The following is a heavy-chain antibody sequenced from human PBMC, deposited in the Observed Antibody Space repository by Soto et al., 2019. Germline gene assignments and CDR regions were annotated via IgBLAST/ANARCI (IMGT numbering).Heavy chain of an antibody. CDR3: ARGLVDSGGNCFDS. J-gene: IGHJ4*02. D-gene: IGHD2-21*01. CDR1: GYNXSSYD. CDR2: MNPKSGDT. Sequence: SXKVSCTASGYNXSSYDRDWVRQATGQGLEWMGWMNPKSGDTGFAEKFQGRVKMTWNTSTGTVYLEISSMRTEDTAVYYCARGLVDSGGNCFDSWGQGTQVTVSS. V-gene: IGHV1-8*01.